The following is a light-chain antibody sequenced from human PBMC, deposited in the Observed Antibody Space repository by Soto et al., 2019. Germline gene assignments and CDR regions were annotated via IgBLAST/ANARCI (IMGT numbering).Light chain of an antibody. V-gene: IGKV3-20*01. CDR1: QSVSSSY. CDR3: QQYGSPPLFT. J-gene: IGKJ3*01. CDR2: GAS. Sequence: EIVLTQSPGTLSLSPGERATLSCRASQSVSSSYLAWYQQKPGQAPRLLIHGASSRATGIPDRFSGSGSGTDFTLTISRLAPDDFAVYYCQQYGSPPLFTFGPGTKVDIK.